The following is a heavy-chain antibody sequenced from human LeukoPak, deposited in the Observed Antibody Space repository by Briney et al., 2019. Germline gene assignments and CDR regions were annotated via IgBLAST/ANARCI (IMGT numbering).Heavy chain of an antibody. Sequence: GGSLRLSCAASGFTFDDYAMHWVRQAPGEGVEWVSGISWNSGSIGYADSVKGRFTISRDNAKNSLYLQMNSLRAEDTALYYCAKDYCSGGSCYSFDYWGQGTLVTVSS. V-gene: IGHV3-9*01. J-gene: IGHJ4*02. CDR2: ISWNSGSI. CDR1: GFTFDDYA. CDR3: AKDYCSGGSCYSFDY. D-gene: IGHD2-15*01.